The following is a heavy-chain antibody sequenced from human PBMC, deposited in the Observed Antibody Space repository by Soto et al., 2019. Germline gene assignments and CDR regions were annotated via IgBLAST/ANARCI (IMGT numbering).Heavy chain of an antibody. CDR2: IKHSGST. CDR3: ARVPMIVVVKPWYYFDY. D-gene: IGHD3-22*01. V-gene: IGHV4-34*01. CDR1: GGSVSGYY. J-gene: IGHJ4*02. Sequence: QVPLQQWGAGLLKPSETLSLTCAVYGGSVSGYYWSWIRQPPGKGLEWLGEIKHSGSTNYNPALKSRVTISVDTSTNQLSQKLSSVTAADTAVYYCARVPMIVVVKPWYYFDYWGQGTLVTVSS.